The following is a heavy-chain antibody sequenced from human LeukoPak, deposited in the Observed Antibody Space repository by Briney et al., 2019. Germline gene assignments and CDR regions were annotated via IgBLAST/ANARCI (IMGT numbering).Heavy chain of an antibody. CDR2: IYYNGDT. J-gene: IGHJ4*02. Sequence: SETLSLTCIVSGGSISGYHWGWVRQPPGKGLEYISFIYYNGDTNYNPSLKSRVTMSVDTSKNQFSLKLSSVTAADTAVYYCARLGDCGHDCYSHDYWGQGTLVNVSS. D-gene: IGHD2-21*01. CDR3: ARLGDCGHDCYSHDY. V-gene: IGHV4-59*08. CDR1: GGSISGYH.